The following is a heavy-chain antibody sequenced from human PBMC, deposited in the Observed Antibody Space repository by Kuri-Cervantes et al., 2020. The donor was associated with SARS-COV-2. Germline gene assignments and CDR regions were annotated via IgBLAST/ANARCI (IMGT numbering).Heavy chain of an antibody. CDR3: ARATHYDSSGYYYSFDY. V-gene: IGHV1-2*02. CDR1: GYTFTGYY. CDR2: INPNSGGT. D-gene: IGHD3-22*01. J-gene: IGHJ4*02. Sequence: ASVKVSCKASGYTFTGYYMHWVRQAPGQGLEWMGWINPNSGGTNYAQKFQGRVTMTRDTSTSTAYMELSRLRSDDTAVYYCARATHYDSSGYYYSFDYWGQGTLVTVSS.